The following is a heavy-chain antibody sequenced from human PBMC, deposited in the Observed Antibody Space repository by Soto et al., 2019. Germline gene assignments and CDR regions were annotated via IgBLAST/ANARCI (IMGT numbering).Heavy chain of an antibody. D-gene: IGHD3-3*01. Sequence: GGSLRLSCSASGFIFSESTIYWVRQVPGKGLEAISAVSTSGRSTYYADSVKDRFTISRDNSKNTLFLQMGSLRSEDTAVYYCARGPMEWFDPWGQGTLVTVSS. J-gene: IGHJ5*02. CDR1: GFIFSEST. CDR3: ARGPMEWFDP. V-gene: IGHV3-64*02. CDR2: VSTSGRST.